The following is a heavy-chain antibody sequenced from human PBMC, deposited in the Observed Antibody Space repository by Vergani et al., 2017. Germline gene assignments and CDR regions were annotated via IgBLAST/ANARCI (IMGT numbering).Heavy chain of an antibody. J-gene: IGHJ4*02. Sequence: EVQLVQSGAEVKKLGESLKISCQISGYSFTNYWIGWVRQMTGKGLEWMGIIHHADSDNRYSPSFQGQVTISVDKSISTAYLQRSSLRASDSAMYYCARLYGRNSSGSKYFDYGGQGTLVTVSS. CDR2: IHHADSDN. CDR3: ARLYGRNSSGSKYFDY. V-gene: IGHV5-51*01. D-gene: IGHD1-26*01. CDR1: GYSFTNYW.